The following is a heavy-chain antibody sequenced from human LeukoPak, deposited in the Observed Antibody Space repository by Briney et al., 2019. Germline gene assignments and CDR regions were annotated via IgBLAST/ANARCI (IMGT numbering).Heavy chain of an antibody. CDR1: GFTFSNFG. D-gene: IGHD3-3*01. CDR3: ARDLSTRVTYYDFWSGYPNHYFDY. V-gene: IGHV3-23*01. J-gene: IGHJ4*02. CDR2: ISGSGGNM. Sequence: GGSLRLSCTATGFTFSNFGMAWVRQAPGQGLEWVSTISGSGGNMYQADSVKGRFTISRDNAENSLYLQMNSLRVEDTAFYYCARDLSTRVTYYDFWSGYPNHYFDYWGQGTLVTVSS.